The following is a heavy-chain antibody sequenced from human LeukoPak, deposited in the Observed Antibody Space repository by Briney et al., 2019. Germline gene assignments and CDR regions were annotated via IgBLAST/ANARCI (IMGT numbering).Heavy chain of an antibody. J-gene: IGHJ3*02. D-gene: IGHD3-9*01. Sequence: GGSLRLSCAASGFTVSSNYMSWVRQAPGKGLEWVSVIYSGGSTYYADSVKGRFTISRDNAKNSLYLQMNSLRAEDTAVYYCARSLYYDILTGYIGPFDKWGQGTMVTVSS. CDR2: IYSGGST. CDR1: GFTVSSNY. CDR3: ARSLYYDILTGYIGPFDK. V-gene: IGHV3-53*01.